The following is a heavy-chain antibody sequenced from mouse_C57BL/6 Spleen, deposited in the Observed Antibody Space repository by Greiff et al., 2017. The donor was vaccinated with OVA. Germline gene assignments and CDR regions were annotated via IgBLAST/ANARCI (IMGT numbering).Heavy chain of an antibody. D-gene: IGHD1-1*02. CDR1: GYTFTSYW. CDR3: AREGAYGRYFDY. CDR2: IYPSDSET. V-gene: IGHV1-61*01. Sequence: QVQLQQPGAELVRPGSSVKLSCKASGYTFTSYWMDWVKQRPGQGLEWIGNIYPSDSETHYNQKFKDKATLTVDKSSSTAYMQLSSLTSEDSAVYYCAREGAYGRYFDYWGQGTTLTVSS. J-gene: IGHJ2*01.